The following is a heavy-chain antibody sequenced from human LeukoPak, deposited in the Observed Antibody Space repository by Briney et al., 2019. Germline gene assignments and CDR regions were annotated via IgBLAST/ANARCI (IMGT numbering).Heavy chain of an antibody. CDR3: ARDHSSSWYRGAFDI. D-gene: IGHD6-13*01. J-gene: IGHJ3*02. CDR2: IIPIFGTA. CDR1: GGTFSSYA. V-gene: IGHV1-69*13. Sequence: GASVKVSCKASGGTFSSYAISWVRQAPGQGLEWMGGIIPIFGTANYAQKFQGRVTITADESTSTAYMELSSLRSEDTAVYYCARDHSSSWYRGAFDIWGQGTMVTVSS.